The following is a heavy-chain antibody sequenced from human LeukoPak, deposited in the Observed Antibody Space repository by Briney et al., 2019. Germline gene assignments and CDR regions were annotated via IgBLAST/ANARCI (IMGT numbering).Heavy chain of an antibody. V-gene: IGHV3-53*01. CDR3: AREGIRCRGPRRTGTCYMDV. J-gene: IGHJ6*03. D-gene: IGHD1-7*01. CDR2: IYSGGIT. CDR1: GFIVSSDY. Sequence: SGGSLRLSCVASGFIVSSDYMSWVRQAPGKGLEWVSVIYSGGITYYADSVKGRFTISRDNAKNSLYLQMNSLRAEDTAVYYCAREGIRCRGPRRTGTCYMDVWGKGTTVTVSS.